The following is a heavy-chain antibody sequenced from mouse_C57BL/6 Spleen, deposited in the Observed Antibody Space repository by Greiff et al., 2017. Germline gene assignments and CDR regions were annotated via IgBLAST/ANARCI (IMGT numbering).Heavy chain of an antibody. V-gene: IGHV3-6*01. CDR3: ARHYYYGSSYFDY. D-gene: IGHD1-1*01. Sequence: EVKLQESGPGLVKPSQSLSLTCSVTGYSITSGYYWNWIRQFPGNKLEWMGYISYDGSNNYNPSLKNRISITRDTSKNQFFLKLNSVTTEDTATYYCARHYYYGSSYFDYWGQGTTLTVSS. CDR2: ISYDGSN. J-gene: IGHJ2*01. CDR1: GYSITSGYY.